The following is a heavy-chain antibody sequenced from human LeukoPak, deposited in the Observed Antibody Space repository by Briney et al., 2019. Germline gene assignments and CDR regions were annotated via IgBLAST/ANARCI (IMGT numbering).Heavy chain of an antibody. V-gene: IGHV1-69*13. CDR3: AREFITIFGVVIMTSWFDP. CDR1: GGTFSSYA. CDR2: IIPIFGTA. Sequence: GASVKVSCKASGGTFSSYAISWVRQAPGQGLEWMGGIIPIFGTANYAQKFQGRVTITADESTSTAYMELSSLRSEDTAVYYCAREFITIFGVVIMTSWFDPWGQGTLVTVSS. D-gene: IGHD3-3*01. J-gene: IGHJ5*02.